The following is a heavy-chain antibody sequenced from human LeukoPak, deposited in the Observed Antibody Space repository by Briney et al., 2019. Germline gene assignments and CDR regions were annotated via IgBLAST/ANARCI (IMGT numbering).Heavy chain of an antibody. CDR2: INTNTGNP. Sequence: GASVKVSCKTSGYTFTTYAINWVRQAPGQGLEWMGWINTNTGNPTYAQGFTGRFVFSLDTSVSTAYLQISSLKAEDTAVYYCARTLLYCSGGSCYWSYTFDYWGQGTLATVSS. CDR3: ARTLLYCSGGSCYWSYTFDY. V-gene: IGHV7-4-1*02. D-gene: IGHD2-15*01. J-gene: IGHJ4*02. CDR1: GYTFTTYA.